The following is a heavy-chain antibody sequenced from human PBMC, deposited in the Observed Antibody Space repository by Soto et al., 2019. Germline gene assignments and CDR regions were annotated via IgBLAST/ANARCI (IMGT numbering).Heavy chain of an antibody. J-gene: IGHJ5*02. D-gene: IGHD3-3*01. CDR3: ARDWRGAEGFEP. Sequence: ASVNVSCKASGYTFTSYGISWVRQAPGQGLEWMGWISAYNGNTNYAQKLQGRVTMTTETSTTTSYMELRNLTSDDTAVYFCARDWRGAEGFEPWGQGTLVTVSS. V-gene: IGHV1-18*01. CDR1: GYTFTSYG. CDR2: ISAYNGNT.